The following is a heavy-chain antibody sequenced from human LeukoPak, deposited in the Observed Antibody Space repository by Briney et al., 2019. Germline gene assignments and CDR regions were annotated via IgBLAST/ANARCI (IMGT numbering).Heavy chain of an antibody. J-gene: IGHJ1*01. CDR2: INHSGST. CDR3: ARARRAAAGTSRYFQH. D-gene: IGHD6-13*01. V-gene: IGHV4-34*01. Sequence: SETLSLTCAVYGGSFSGYYWSWIRQPPGKGLQWIGEINHSGSTNYNPSLKSRVTISVDTSKNQFSLKLSSVTAADTAVYYCARARRAAAGTSRYFQHWGQGTLVTVSS. CDR1: GGSFSGYY.